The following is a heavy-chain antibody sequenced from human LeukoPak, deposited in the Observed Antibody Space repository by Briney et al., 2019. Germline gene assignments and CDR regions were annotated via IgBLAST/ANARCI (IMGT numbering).Heavy chain of an antibody. V-gene: IGHV1-8*01. D-gene: IGHD3-9*01. CDR1: GYTFTSYD. CDR3: ARGAVLRYFDWFRQRKYFQH. J-gene: IGHJ1*01. CDR2: MNPNSGNT. Sequence: ASVKASCKASGYTFTSYDINGVGQATGQGLEWMGWMNPNSGNTGYAQKFQGRVTMTGNTSISTAYMELSSLRSEDTAVYYCARGAVLRYFDWFRQRKYFQHWGQGTLVTVSS.